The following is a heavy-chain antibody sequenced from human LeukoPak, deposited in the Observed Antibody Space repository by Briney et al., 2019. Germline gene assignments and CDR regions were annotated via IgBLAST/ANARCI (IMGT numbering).Heavy chain of an antibody. J-gene: IGHJ3*02. V-gene: IGHV3-7*01. CDR2: IKQDGSEK. D-gene: IGHD1-20*01. Sequence: GGSLRLSRAASGFTFSNYWMSWVRQAPGKGLEWVANIKQDGSEKYYVDSVKGRFTISRDNAKNSLYLQMNSLRAEDTAVYYSARDEYNWNVDAFDIWGQGTVVTVSS. CDR1: GFTFSNYW. CDR3: ARDEYNWNVDAFDI.